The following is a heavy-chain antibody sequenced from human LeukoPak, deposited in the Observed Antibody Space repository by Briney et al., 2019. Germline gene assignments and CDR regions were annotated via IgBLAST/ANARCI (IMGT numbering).Heavy chain of an antibody. CDR1: GFTFSSYA. V-gene: IGHV3-23*01. D-gene: IGHD3-22*01. J-gene: IGHJ4*02. CDR3: AKLTYYYDSSGYFDY. CDR2: ISGSGGST. Sequence: GGSLRLSCAASGFTFSSYAMSWVRQAPGKGLEWVSAISGSGGSTCYADSVKGRFTISRDNSKNTLYLQMNSLRAEDTAVYYCAKLTYYYDSSGYFDYWGQGTLVTVSS.